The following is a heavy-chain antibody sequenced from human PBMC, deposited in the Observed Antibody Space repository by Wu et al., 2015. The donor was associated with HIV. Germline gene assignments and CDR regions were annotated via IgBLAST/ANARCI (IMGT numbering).Heavy chain of an antibody. D-gene: IGHD5-18*01. V-gene: IGHV1-69*13. Sequence: QVQLLQSGAEVKNPGSSVRVSCTASGGTFSNYALSWVRQAPGQGLEWMGRLIPMYGTADYAQKFQGRVTITADVSTNTAYMVVSSLTSDDTAVYYCAGGGGRTAMDPFDFWGQGTLVTVSS. J-gene: IGHJ4*02. CDR2: LIPMYGTA. CDR1: GGTFSNYA. CDR3: AGGGGRTAMDPFDF.